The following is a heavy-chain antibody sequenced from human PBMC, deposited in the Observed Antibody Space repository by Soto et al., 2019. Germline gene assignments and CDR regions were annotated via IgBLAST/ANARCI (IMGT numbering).Heavy chain of an antibody. J-gene: IGHJ4*02. CDR3: AHVRKWDGAHSYDY. CDR1: GFSPRDSKVG. CDR2: IFWNGEK. Sequence: QVTLKESGPVLVKPTETLTLTCAVSGFSPRDSKVGVSWIRQPPGKALEWLAHIFWNGEKSYSTSLERRLTISKAPPKGQVVLTMTNMDPVDTATYLCAHVRKWDGAHSYDYWGRGTLVTVSS. D-gene: IGHD1-26*01. V-gene: IGHV2-26*01.